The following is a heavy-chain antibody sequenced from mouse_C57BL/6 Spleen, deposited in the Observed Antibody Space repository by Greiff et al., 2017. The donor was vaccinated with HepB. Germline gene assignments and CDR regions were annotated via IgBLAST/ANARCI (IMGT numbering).Heavy chain of an antibody. Sequence: VQLQQSGPELVKPGASVKISCKASGYTFTDYYMNWVKQSHGKSLEWIGDINPNNGRTSYNQKFKGKATLTVDKSSSTAYMELRSLTSEDSAVYYCARRWLLNYYAMDYWGQGTSVTVSS. J-gene: IGHJ4*01. CDR1: GYTFTDYY. CDR3: ARRWLLNYYAMDY. D-gene: IGHD2-3*01. CDR2: INPNNGRT. V-gene: IGHV1-26*01.